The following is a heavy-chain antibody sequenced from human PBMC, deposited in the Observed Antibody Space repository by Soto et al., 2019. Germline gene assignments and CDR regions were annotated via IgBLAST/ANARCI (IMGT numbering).Heavy chain of an antibody. Sequence: EVQLAESGGGLVKPGGSLRLSCAASGLSFSDNTMNWFGKVPGKGLEWVPSITGSSDYTYYSGSVTGRLTISRDNANNSLFLQMNSLRGEDTAVYYCARDHEYTSGWSHGMDVWGQGTTVTVSS. CDR1: GLSFSDNT. CDR3: ARDHEYTSGWSHGMDV. CDR2: ITGSSDYT. J-gene: IGHJ6*02. V-gene: IGHV3-21*01. D-gene: IGHD6-19*01.